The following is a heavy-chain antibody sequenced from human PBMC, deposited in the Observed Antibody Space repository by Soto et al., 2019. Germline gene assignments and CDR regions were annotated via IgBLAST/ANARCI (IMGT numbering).Heavy chain of an antibody. Sequence: ASVKVSCKASGYTFTSYGISWVRQAPGQGLEWMGWISAYNGNTNYAQKLQGRVTMTTDTSTSTAYMELRSLRSDDTAVYYCARAAYYDILTGYSPMPFFDYWGQGTLVTVSS. V-gene: IGHV1-18*04. CDR2: ISAYNGNT. J-gene: IGHJ4*02. CDR1: GYTFTSYG. D-gene: IGHD3-9*01. CDR3: ARAAYYDILTGYSPMPFFDY.